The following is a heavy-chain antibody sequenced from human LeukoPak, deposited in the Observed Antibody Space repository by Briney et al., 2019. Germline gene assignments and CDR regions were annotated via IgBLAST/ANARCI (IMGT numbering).Heavy chain of an antibody. Sequence: ASVKVSCRASGYTCTGYYMHWVRQAPGQGLEWMGIINPSGGSTSYAQKFQGRVTMTRDTSTSTVYMELSSLRSEDTAVYYCARVGEVIDYWGQGTLVTVSS. J-gene: IGHJ4*02. CDR2: INPSGGST. V-gene: IGHV1-46*01. CDR1: GYTCTGYY. CDR3: ARVGEVIDY. D-gene: IGHD4-17*01.